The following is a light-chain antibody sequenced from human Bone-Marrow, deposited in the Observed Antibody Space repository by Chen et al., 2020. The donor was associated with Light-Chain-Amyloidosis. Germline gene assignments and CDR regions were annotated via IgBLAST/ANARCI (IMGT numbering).Light chain of an antibody. CDR1: NRGSTS. V-gene: IGLV3-21*02. CDR2: DDS. Sequence: SYVLTQPSSVSVAPGQTATIACGGNNRGSTSVHWYQQTPGQAPLLVVYDDSDRPSGIPERLSGSNSGNTATLTSSRVEAGDEADYYCQVWDRSSDRPVFGGGTKLTVL. CDR3: QVWDRSSDRPV. J-gene: IGLJ3*02.